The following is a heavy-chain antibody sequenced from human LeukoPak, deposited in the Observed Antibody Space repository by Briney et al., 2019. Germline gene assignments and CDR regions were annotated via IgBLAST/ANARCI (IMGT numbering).Heavy chain of an antibody. CDR2: IYHSGST. J-gene: IGHJ4*02. D-gene: IGHD1-7*01. V-gene: IGHV4-38-2*02. CDR3: ARGFLSGTPYFDY. Sequence: SETLSLTCTVSAYSITSGYYWGWIRQPPGKGLEWIGSIYHSGSTYYNPPLQSRVTISVDTSKNQFSMKLSSVTAADSAVYFCARGFLSGTPYFDYWGQGTLVTVSS. CDR1: AYSITSGYY.